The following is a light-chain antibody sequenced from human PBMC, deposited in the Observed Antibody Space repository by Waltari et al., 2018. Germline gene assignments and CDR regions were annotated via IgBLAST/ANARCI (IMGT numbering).Light chain of an antibody. V-gene: IGLV2-14*03. CDR1: STDVGGYKS. CDR2: DVT. Sequence: QSVLTQPASVSGSPGQSITISCTGTSTDVGGYKSVSWYQRPPGTAPKLIIYDVTNRPTGVAIRFSGSKSGNTASRSGLQADDEADYCCSSYTSSTTHVLFGGGTKVTVL. CDR3: SSYTSSTTHVL. J-gene: IGLJ2*01.